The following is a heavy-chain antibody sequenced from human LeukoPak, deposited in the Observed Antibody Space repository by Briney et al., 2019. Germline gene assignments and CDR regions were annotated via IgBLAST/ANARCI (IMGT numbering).Heavy chain of an antibody. CDR1: GGTFSSYA. Sequence: SVKVSCKASGGTFSSYAFTWVRQAPGQGLEWMGRIIPILDITNSAQKFQGRVTITADKSTSTAYMELSSLRSEDTAVYYCARRPPPYDISGYEGYYFDYWGQGTLVTVSS. V-gene: IGHV1-69*04. CDR3: ARRPPPYDISGYEGYYFDY. D-gene: IGHD3-22*01. J-gene: IGHJ4*02. CDR2: IIPILDIT.